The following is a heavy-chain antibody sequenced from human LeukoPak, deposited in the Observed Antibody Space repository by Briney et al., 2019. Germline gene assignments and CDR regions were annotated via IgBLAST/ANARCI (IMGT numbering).Heavy chain of an antibody. V-gene: IGHV3-30*02. CDR2: IRPDESDT. Sequence: PGGSLRLSCAASGFAFRNYGMHWVRQAPGEGLEWVTYIRPDESDTDYADSVKGRFTISRDNSKNTLSLQMTSLRAEDTAVYYCARSLVDGDYYYNMDVWGKGTTVTVSS. CDR3: ARSLVDGDYYYNMDV. D-gene: IGHD2-8*02. J-gene: IGHJ6*03. CDR1: GFAFRNYG.